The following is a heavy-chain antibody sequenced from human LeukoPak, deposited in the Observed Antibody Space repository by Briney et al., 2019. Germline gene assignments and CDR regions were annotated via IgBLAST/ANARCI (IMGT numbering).Heavy chain of an antibody. CDR2: ISYGGRT. D-gene: IGHD6-19*01. V-gene: IGHV4-39*01. CDR3: AGSLYSTGLPVLEYFQH. CDR1: GGTISSSSYY. Sequence: SETLSLTCSVSGGTISSSSYYWGWIRQPPGKGLEWIGSISYGGRTYYNPSLKSRVDISIDTSNNQFSLKLESVTAADTAVYFCAGSLYSTGLPVLEYFQHWGQGTLVTVSS. J-gene: IGHJ1*01.